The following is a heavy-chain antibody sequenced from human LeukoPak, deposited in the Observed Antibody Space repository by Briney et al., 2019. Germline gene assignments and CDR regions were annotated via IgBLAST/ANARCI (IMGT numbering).Heavy chain of an antibody. CDR1: GFTFSSYT. J-gene: IGHJ4*02. Sequence: GGSLRLSCAASGFTFSSYTMSWVRQAPGKGLEWVSTITTSDGNTYYADSVKGRFTVSRDNSKNTLFLQMNSLRAEDTAVYYCAKSSYYDTSGYYREYYFDYWGQRTLVTVSS. CDR3: AKSSYYDTSGYYREYYFDY. CDR2: ITTSDGNT. D-gene: IGHD3-22*01. V-gene: IGHV3-23*01.